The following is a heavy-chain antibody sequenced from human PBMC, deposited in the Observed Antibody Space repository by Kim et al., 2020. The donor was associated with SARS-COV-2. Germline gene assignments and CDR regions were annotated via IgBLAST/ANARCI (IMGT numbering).Heavy chain of an antibody. J-gene: IGHJ5*02. Sequence: NYTPSLRSRVTISVETSKNQFSLKLSSGTAADMAVYYCARGGGYSGRFDPWGQGTLVTVSS. CDR3: ARGGGYSGRFDP. V-gene: IGHV4-59*09. D-gene: IGHD3-10*01.